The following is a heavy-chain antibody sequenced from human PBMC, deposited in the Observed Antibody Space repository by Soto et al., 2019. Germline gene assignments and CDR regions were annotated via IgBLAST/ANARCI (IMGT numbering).Heavy chain of an antibody. J-gene: IGHJ6*02. CDR3: ARGNGRGYYYYGMDV. Sequence: SETLSLTCAVYGGSFSGYYWSWIRQPPGKGLEWIGEINHSGSTNYNPSLKSRVTISVDTSKNQFSLKLSSVTAADTAVYYCARGNGRGYYYYGMDVWGQGTTVTVSS. V-gene: IGHV4-34*01. CDR2: INHSGST. D-gene: IGHD3-10*01. CDR1: GGSFSGYY.